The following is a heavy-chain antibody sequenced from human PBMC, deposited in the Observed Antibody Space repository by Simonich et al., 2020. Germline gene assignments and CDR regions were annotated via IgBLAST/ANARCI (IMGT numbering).Heavy chain of an antibody. CDR3: ARGALTGDYYYMDV. Sequence: QVQLVQSGAEVKKPGASVKVSCKASGYTFTGYYMHWVRQAPGQGLEWMGWINPNSGGTNYAKKFQGRVTMTRETSISTAYMELSRLRSDDTAVYYCARGALTGDYYYMDVWGKGTTVTVSS. V-gene: IGHV1-2*02. J-gene: IGHJ6*03. CDR1: GYTFTGYY. D-gene: IGHD7-27*01. CDR2: INPNSGGT.